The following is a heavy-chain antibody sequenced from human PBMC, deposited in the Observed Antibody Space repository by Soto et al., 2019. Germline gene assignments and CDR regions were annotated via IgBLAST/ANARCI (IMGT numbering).Heavy chain of an antibody. CDR1: GGTFSSYA. D-gene: IGHD6-19*01. Sequence: GASVKVSCKASGGTFSSYAISWVRQAPGQGLEWMGGIIPIFGTANYAQKFQGRVTITADESTSTAYMELSSLRSEDTAVYYCARGSSGWIKPFDYWGQGTLVTVSS. V-gene: IGHV1-69*13. J-gene: IGHJ4*02. CDR3: ARGSSGWIKPFDY. CDR2: IIPIFGTA.